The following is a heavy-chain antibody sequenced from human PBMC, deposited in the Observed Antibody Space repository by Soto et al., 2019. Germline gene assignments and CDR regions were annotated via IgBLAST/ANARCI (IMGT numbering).Heavy chain of an antibody. CDR3: ARLSSSSWYGYFDI. Sequence: TLSLAGTILGGAFQQGGCYPRWHRQHPGKALEWIGYIYYGGSTYYNPSLKSRVTISVDTSKNLFSLKLSSVTAADTAVYYCARLSSSSWYGYFDIWGRGTLVTVAS. V-gene: IGHV4-31*03. J-gene: IGHJ2*01. CDR1: GGAFQQGGCY. CDR2: IYYGGST. D-gene: IGHD6-13*01.